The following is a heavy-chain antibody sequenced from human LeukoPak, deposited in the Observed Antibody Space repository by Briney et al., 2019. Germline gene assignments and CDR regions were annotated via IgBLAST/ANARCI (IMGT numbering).Heavy chain of an antibody. CDR2: IYSGGST. CDR3: ARRETKSGYAWGHNWFDP. D-gene: IGHD5-12*01. Sequence: PGGSLRLSCAASGFTVSSNYMSWVRQAPGKGLEWVSVIYSGGSTYYADSVKGRFTISRDNSKNTLYLQMNSLRAEDTAVYYCARRETKSGYAWGHNWFDPWGQGTPVTVSS. CDR1: GFTVSSNY. V-gene: IGHV3-53*01. J-gene: IGHJ5*02.